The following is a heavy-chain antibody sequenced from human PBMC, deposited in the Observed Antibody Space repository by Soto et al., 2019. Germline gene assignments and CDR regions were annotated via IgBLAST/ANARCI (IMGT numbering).Heavy chain of an antibody. D-gene: IGHD3-10*01. CDR2: IKTDDSEK. V-gene: IGHV3-7*01. J-gene: IGHJ4*01. Sequence: GSLRLACAASGXTVSSYCLSWVRQAPGKGLELLATIKTDDSEKKYVDSVKGRFNVSRENDKSSLYIQMDSLRAEDTDVYYCARDSGYGSGSSVNHYLDFWGRGNLLSVS. CDR3: ARDSGYGSGSSVNHYLDF. CDR1: GXTVSSYC.